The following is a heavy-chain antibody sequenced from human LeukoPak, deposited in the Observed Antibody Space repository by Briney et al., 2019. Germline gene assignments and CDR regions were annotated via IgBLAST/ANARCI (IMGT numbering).Heavy chain of an antibody. CDR2: LYVGGDT. CDR3: ARASLSLGCFRH. CDR1: GFTVNSDH. V-gene: IGHV3-66*01. J-gene: IGHJ1*01. Sequence: RGSLRLSCAASGFTVNSDHMSWVRQAPGKRLEWVSALYVGGDTYYADSVKGRFTISRDNSKNTLYLQLNSLRAEDTAVYYCARASLSLGCFRHWGQGTLLSVSS. D-gene: IGHD5/OR15-5a*01.